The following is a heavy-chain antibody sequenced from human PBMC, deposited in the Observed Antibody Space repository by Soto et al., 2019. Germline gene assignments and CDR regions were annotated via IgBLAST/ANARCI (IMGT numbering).Heavy chain of an antibody. V-gene: IGHV4-4*02. Sequence: QVQLQESGPGLVKPSGTLSLSCTVSGGSISTDHWWTWVRQSPGEGREWIGEIFHSGSTAYTPSLQSRVTISVDRSNNLVSLNQNSVTAADTATYYCARRVFGVRSGAMDIWGRGTTVTVSS. CDR3: ARRVFGVRSGAMDI. D-gene: IGHD3-16*01. CDR2: IFHSGST. J-gene: IGHJ6*02. CDR1: GGSISTDHW.